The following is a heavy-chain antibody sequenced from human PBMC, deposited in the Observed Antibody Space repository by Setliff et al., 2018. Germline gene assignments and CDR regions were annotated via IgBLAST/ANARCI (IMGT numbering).Heavy chain of an antibody. D-gene: IGHD2-8*01. CDR2: IKHDESEK. CDR1: GFTFSRSW. J-gene: IGHJ4*02. V-gene: IGHV3-7*01. Sequence: HPGGSLRLSCTASGFTFSRSWMSWVRQAPGKGLEWVACIKHDESEKYYVDSVKGRFSISRDNARNSLYLQMNSLRAEDTAVYYCARNGGLDYWGQGALVTAPQ. CDR3: ARNGGLDY.